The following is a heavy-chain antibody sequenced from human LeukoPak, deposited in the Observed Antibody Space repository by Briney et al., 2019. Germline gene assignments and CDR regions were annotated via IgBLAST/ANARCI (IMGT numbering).Heavy chain of an antibody. CDR3: AKDREYYDILTGYYLGGIFDY. CDR1: GFTFSSYG. CDR2: ISGSGGST. Sequence: GGSLRLSCAASGFTFSSYGMSWVRQAPGKGLEWVSAISGSGGSTYYADSVKGRFTISRDNSKNTLYLQMNSLRAEDTAVYYCAKDREYYDILTGYYLGGIFDYWGQGTLVTVSS. D-gene: IGHD3-9*01. V-gene: IGHV3-23*01. J-gene: IGHJ4*02.